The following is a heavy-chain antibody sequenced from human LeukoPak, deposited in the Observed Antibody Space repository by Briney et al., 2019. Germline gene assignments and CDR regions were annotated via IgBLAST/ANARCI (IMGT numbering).Heavy chain of an antibody. J-gene: IGHJ5*02. Sequence: ASVKVSCKASGYTFTSYDINWVRQATGQGLEWMGWMNPNSGNTGYAQKFQGRVTMTRNTSISTAYMELSSLRSEDTAVYYCARGRVAAAGGWFDPWGQGTLVTVSS. CDR1: GYTFTSYD. CDR3: ARGRVAAAGGWFDP. D-gene: IGHD6-13*01. CDR2: MNPNSGNT. V-gene: IGHV1-8*01.